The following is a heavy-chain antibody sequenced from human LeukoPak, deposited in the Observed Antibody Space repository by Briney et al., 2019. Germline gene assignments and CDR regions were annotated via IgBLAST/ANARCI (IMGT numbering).Heavy chain of an antibody. V-gene: IGHV1-8*03. Sequence: ASVKVSCKASGYTFTSYDINWVRQATGQGLEWMGWMNPNSGNTGYAQEFQGRVTITRNTSISTAYMELSSLRSEDTAVYYCARSSSLVAARDLWGQGTLVTVSS. CDR1: GYTFTSYD. D-gene: IGHD5-12*01. CDR3: ARSSSLVAARDL. CDR2: MNPNSGNT. J-gene: IGHJ4*02.